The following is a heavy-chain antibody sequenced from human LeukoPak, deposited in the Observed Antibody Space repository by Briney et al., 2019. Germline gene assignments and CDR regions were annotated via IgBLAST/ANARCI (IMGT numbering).Heavy chain of an antibody. CDR1: GFTFSSAW. CDR2: IKSRTDGGTT. Sequence: GGSLRLSCAASGFTFSSAWISWVRQAPGKGLEWVGRIKSRTDGGTTDNAAPVKGRFTISRDDSKNMVYLQMNSLKSEDTAVYYCTTDPYNGIHFDYWGQGTLVTVSS. CDR3: TTDPYNGIHFDY. J-gene: IGHJ4*02. V-gene: IGHV3-15*01. D-gene: IGHD1-14*01.